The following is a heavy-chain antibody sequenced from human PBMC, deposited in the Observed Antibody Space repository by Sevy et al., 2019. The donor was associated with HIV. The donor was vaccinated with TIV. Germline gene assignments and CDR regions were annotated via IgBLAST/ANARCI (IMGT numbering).Heavy chain of an antibody. J-gene: IGHJ6*02. CDR2: ISSSSSYT. D-gene: IGHD6-13*01. CDR3: ASSIAAAGYGYYYYYGMDV. V-gene: IGHV3-11*06. Sequence: GGSLRLSCAASGFTFSDYYMSWIRQAPGKGLEWVSYISSSSSYTNYADSVKGRFTISRDNAKNSLYLQMNSLRAEDTVVYYCASSIAAAGYGYYYYYGMDVWGQGTTVTVSS. CDR1: GFTFSDYY.